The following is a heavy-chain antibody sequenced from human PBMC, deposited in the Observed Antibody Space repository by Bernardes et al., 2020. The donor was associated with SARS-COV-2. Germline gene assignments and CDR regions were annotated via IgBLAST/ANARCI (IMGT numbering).Heavy chain of an antibody. Sequence: GGSLRLSCAASGFTFSSYAISWVRQAPGKGLEWVSAISTSGDTPYYADSVKGRFTTSRDNSKNTLYLQMNSLRAEDTAVYYCAASRGVIGRIDYWGQGTLVTVSS. CDR1: GFTFSSYA. CDR3: AASRGVIGRIDY. J-gene: IGHJ4*02. CDR2: ISTSGDTP. D-gene: IGHD3-16*02. V-gene: IGHV3-23*01.